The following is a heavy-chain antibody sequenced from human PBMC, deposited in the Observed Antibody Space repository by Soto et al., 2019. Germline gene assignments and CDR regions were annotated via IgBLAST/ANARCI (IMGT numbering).Heavy chain of an antibody. D-gene: IGHD6-19*01. V-gene: IGHV3-9*01. CDR3: AKVPRGEWLVLHFDY. CDR1: GFTFDDYA. Sequence: EVQLVESGGGLVQPGRSLRLSCAASGFTFDDYAMHWVRQAPGKGLEWVSGISWNSGSIGYADSVKGRFTISRDNAKNSLYLQMNSLRAEDTALYYCAKVPRGEWLVLHFDYWGQGTLVTVSS. J-gene: IGHJ4*02. CDR2: ISWNSGSI.